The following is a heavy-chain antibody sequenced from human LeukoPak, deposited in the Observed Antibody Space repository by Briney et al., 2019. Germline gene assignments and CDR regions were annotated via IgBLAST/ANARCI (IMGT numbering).Heavy chain of an antibody. CDR1: GFTFSDYA. V-gene: IGHV3-30*03. J-gene: IGHJ4*02. CDR3: ARDRSHVFDY. Sequence: GESLRLSCAASGFTFSDYAMHWVRQAPGKGLEWVALMSYDGGNEFYADSVKGRFTISRDNSNDTLHLQMNSLRAEDTAIYYCARDRSHVFDYWGQGTLVTVSS. CDR2: MSYDGGNE.